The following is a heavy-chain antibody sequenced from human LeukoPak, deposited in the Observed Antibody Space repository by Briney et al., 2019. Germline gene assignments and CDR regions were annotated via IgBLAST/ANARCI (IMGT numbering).Heavy chain of an antibody. Sequence: GGSLRLSCAASGFTFSSYSMNWVRQAPGKGLEWVSSISSSSSTIYYADSVKGRFTISRDNAKNSLYLQMTSLRDEDTAVYYCARGLGAFDIWGQGTMVTVSS. CDR1: GFTFSSYS. CDR2: ISSSSSTI. D-gene: IGHD3-16*01. J-gene: IGHJ3*02. V-gene: IGHV3-48*02. CDR3: ARGLGAFDI.